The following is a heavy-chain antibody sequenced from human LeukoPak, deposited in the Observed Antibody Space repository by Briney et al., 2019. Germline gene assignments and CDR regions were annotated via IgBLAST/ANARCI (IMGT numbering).Heavy chain of an antibody. J-gene: IGHJ4*02. CDR1: GFSFSTYS. Sequence: GGSLRLSCAASGFSFSTYSFSWVRQAPGKGLEWVSGISASGGDTFYADSVKGRFTISRDNSKNTLYLQMNSLRAEDTAAYYCAKAVGYSGYQSFDYWGQGTLVTVSS. CDR2: ISASGGDT. D-gene: IGHD5-12*01. V-gene: IGHV3-23*01. CDR3: AKAVGYSGYQSFDY.